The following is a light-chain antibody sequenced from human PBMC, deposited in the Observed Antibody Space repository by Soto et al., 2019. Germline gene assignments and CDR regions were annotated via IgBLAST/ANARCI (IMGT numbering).Light chain of an antibody. J-gene: IGKJ1*01. CDR2: DAS. Sequence: DIKMTQSPSTLSASVGDRVTITCRASQSISSWLAWYQQKPGKAPKLLIYDASSLDSGIPARFSGSGSGTEFTLTISSLQPDDFATYYCQQYNSYSPTFGQGTKVDIK. V-gene: IGKV1-5*01. CDR3: QQYNSYSPT. CDR1: QSISSW.